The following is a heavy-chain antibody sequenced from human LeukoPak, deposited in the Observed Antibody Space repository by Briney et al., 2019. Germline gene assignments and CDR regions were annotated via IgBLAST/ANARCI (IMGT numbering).Heavy chain of an antibody. CDR1: GGSINSDTYY. V-gene: IGHV4-61*02. CDR2: VYTTGGP. J-gene: IGHJ5*02. CDR3: ARDRGITTARGVPSWFDP. Sequence: SETLSLTCTVSGGSINSDTYYWTWIRQPAGKGLEWIGRVYTTGGPSYGPSLKSRVTISIDTSKNQFSLKLSSVSAADTAVYYCARDRGITTARGVPSWFDPWGQGTLVTVSS. D-gene: IGHD3-10*01.